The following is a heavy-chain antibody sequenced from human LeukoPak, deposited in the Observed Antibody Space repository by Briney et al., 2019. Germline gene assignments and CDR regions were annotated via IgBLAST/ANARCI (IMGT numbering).Heavy chain of an antibody. V-gene: IGHV1-8*01. CDR1: GYTFTIYD. J-gene: IGHJ4*02. CDR3: ARSPPRGVYDSWSCYPLDY. CDR2: MNPNGGNT. D-gene: IGHD3-3*01. Sequence: GASVTVSCKASGYTFTIYDFNWVRQAPGQGLEWMGWMNPNGGNTGYAQKFQGRVTMTKNTSISTAYMELSSLRSEDTAVYYCARSPPRGVYDSWSCYPLDYWGQGTLVTVSS.